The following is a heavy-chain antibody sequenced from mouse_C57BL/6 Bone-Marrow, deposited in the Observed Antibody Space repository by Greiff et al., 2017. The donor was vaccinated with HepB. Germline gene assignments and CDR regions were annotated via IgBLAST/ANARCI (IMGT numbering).Heavy chain of an antibody. CDR3: ARSGTSTMITTRYFDV. D-gene: IGHD2-4*01. V-gene: IGHV1-54*01. CDR2: INPGSGGT. Sequence: QVQLQQSGAELVRPGTSVKVSCKASGYAFTNYLIEWVKQRPGQGLEWIGVINPGSGGTNYNEKFKGKATLTADKSSSTAYMQLSSLTSEDSAVYFCARSGTSTMITTRYFDVWGTGTTVTVSS. J-gene: IGHJ1*03. CDR1: GYAFTNYL.